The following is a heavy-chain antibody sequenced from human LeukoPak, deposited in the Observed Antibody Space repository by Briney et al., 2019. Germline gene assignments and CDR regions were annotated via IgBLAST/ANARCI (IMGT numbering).Heavy chain of an antibody. CDR2: ISYDGSNK. V-gene: IGHV3-30*03. CDR1: GSTFSSYG. J-gene: IGHJ6*02. CDR3: NGMDV. Sequence: GRSLRLSCAASGSTFSSYGMHWVRQAPGKGLEWVAVISYDGSNKYYADSVKGRFTISRDNSKNTLYLQMNSLRAEDTAVYYCNGMDVWGQGTTVTVSS.